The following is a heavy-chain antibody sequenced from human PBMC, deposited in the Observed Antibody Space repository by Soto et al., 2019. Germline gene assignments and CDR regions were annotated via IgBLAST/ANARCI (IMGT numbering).Heavy chain of an antibody. Sequence: GGSLRLSCAASGFTFSSYAMSWVRQAPGKGLEWVSAISGSGGSTYYADSVKGRFTISRDNSKNTLYLQMNSLRAEDTAVYYCAKGNIVVVPAGVYFDYWGQGTLVTVS. J-gene: IGHJ4*02. D-gene: IGHD2-2*01. CDR2: ISGSGGST. V-gene: IGHV3-23*01. CDR1: GFTFSSYA. CDR3: AKGNIVVVPAGVYFDY.